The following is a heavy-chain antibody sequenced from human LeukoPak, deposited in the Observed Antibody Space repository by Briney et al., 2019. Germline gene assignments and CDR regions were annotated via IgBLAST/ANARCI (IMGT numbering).Heavy chain of an antibody. CDR3: ARDRLVRGVTPTLFYYYGMDV. D-gene: IGHD3-10*01. J-gene: IGHJ6*02. CDR2: IYDSGST. Sequence: SQTLSLTCTVSGASIRSGDYYWSWIRQPPGKGLEWIGYIYDSGSTYYNPSLKSRVTISVDTSKNQFPLKLSSVTAADTAVYYCARDRLVRGVTPTLFYYYGMDVWGQGTTVTVSS. CDR1: GASIRSGDYY. V-gene: IGHV4-30-4*01.